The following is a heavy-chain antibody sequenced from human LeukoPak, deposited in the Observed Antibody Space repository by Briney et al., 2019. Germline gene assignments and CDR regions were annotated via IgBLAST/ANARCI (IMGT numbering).Heavy chain of an antibody. Sequence: PGGSLRLSCAASGFTFSSYGMHWVRQAPGKGLEWVAVIWYDGSNKYYADSVKGRFTISRDNSKNTLYLQVNTLRADDTATYYCAKPISGGLAVTADWFHPWGQGTLVVVSS. V-gene: IGHV3-33*06. J-gene: IGHJ5*01. CDR1: GFTFSSYG. CDR3: AKPISGGLAVTADWFHP. D-gene: IGHD6-19*01. CDR2: IWYDGSNK.